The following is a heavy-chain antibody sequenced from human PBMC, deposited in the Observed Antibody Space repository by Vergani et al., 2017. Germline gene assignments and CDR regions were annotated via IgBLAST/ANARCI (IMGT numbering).Heavy chain of an antibody. Sequence: QVHLVESEGGVVPPGRSLTLSCVASGFTFSSHGMHWVRQAPGKGLEWVAVIWYDGSNKYYGDSVKGRFTISRDNSKNTLYLQMNSLRVEDTAVYYCARWGNEKRLDSWGQGTLVTVSS. CDR3: ARWGNEKRLDS. D-gene: IGHD1-1*01. J-gene: IGHJ5*01. CDR1: GFTFSSHG. V-gene: IGHV3-33*01. CDR2: IWYDGSNK.